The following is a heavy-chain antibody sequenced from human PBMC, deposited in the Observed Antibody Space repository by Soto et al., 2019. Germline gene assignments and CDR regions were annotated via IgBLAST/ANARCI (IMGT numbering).Heavy chain of an antibody. Sequence: EVPLVESGGGLVQPGGSLRLSCAASGFPFSNNWMTWVLQAPGKGLEWVANIKPDGTKQYYVDSVKGRFTISRDNTKNSLFLQMNSLRVEDTAVYYCARGWELPRDWGQGTLVSVSS. J-gene: IGHJ4*02. CDR1: GFPFSNNW. CDR2: IKPDGTKQ. CDR3: ARGWELPRD. D-gene: IGHD1-26*01. V-gene: IGHV3-7*03.